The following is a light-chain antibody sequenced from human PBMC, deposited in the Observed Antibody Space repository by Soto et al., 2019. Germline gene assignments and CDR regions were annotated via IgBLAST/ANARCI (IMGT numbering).Light chain of an antibody. CDR1: SSDVGGYDY. J-gene: IGLJ3*02. CDR2: EVS. Sequence: QSALTQPACVSGSPGQSITISCTGTSSDVGGYDYVSWYQHHPGKVPKLMIYEVSNRPSGVSNRFSGSKSGNTASLTISGLQAEDEADYYCCSYTSISTLTFGGGTKVTVL. V-gene: IGLV2-14*01. CDR3: CSYTSISTLT.